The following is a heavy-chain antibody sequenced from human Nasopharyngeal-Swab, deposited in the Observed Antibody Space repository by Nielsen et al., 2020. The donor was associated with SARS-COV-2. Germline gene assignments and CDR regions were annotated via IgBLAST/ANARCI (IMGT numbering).Heavy chain of an antibody. CDR1: GFTFSSYA. D-gene: IGHD2-21*02. Sequence: GESLKISCAASGFTFSSYAMSWVRQAPGKGLEWVSAISGSGGSTYYADSVKGRFTISRDNSKNTLYLQMNSLRAEDTAVYYCAKDKLRSTVTAPFDHWGQGTLVTVSS. CDR2: ISGSGGST. J-gene: IGHJ4*02. CDR3: AKDKLRSTVTAPFDH. V-gene: IGHV3-23*01.